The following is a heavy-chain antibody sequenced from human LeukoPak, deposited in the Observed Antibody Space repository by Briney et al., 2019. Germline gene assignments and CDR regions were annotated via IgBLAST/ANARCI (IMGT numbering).Heavy chain of an antibody. Sequence: PSETLSLTCAVYGGPFSDYYWSWLRQPPGKGLEWIGEIYHSGSTKYNPSLKSRVTMSVDTSKNQFSLKLSSVTAADTAVHYCARQGNTTSLFDCWGQGTLVTVSS. D-gene: IGHD1-14*01. CDR1: GGPFSDYY. V-gene: IGHV4-34*01. J-gene: IGHJ4*02. CDR2: IYHSGST. CDR3: ARQGNTTSLFDC.